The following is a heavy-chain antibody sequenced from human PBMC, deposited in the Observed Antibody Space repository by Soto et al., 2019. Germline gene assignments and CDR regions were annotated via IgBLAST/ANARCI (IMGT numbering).Heavy chain of an antibody. J-gene: IGHJ6*03. CDR2: TYYRSRWYN. CDR1: GDSVSRNSAA. V-gene: IGHV6-1*01. CDR3: AGTTSHQWYYMDV. Sequence: SQTLSRTCAICGDSVSRNSAAWNWIRLSPSRGLEWLARTYYRSRWYNDYAVSVRSRITVNPDTSKNQFSLQLTSVTPEDTAVYYCAGTTSHQWYYMDVWGKGTTVTVSS. D-gene: IGHD1-7*01.